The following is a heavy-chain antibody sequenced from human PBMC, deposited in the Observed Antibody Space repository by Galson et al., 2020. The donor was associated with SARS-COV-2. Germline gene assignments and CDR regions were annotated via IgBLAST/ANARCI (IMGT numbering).Heavy chain of an antibody. CDR2: PGDSDT. D-gene: IGHD6-13*01. CDR3: ARSYSSSWYGPYGMDV. V-gene: IGHV5-51*01. Sequence: PGDSDTRYSPSFQGQVTISADKSISTAYLQWSSLKASDTAMYYCARSYSSSWYGPYGMDVWGQGTTVTVSS. J-gene: IGHJ6*02.